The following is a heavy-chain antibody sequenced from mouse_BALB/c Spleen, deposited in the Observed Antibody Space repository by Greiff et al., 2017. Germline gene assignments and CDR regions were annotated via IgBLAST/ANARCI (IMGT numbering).Heavy chain of an antibody. CDR3: ARRYDYAMDY. CDR2: IYPGSGST. J-gene: IGHJ4*01. Sequence: LQQPGSELVRPGASVKLSCKASGYTFTSYWMHWVKQRPGQGLEWIGNIYPGSGSTNYDEKFKSKATLTVDKSSSTAYMQLSSLTSEDSAVYYCARRYDYAMDYWGQGTSVTVSS. V-gene: IGHV1S22*01. CDR1: GYTFTSYW. D-gene: IGHD2-14*01.